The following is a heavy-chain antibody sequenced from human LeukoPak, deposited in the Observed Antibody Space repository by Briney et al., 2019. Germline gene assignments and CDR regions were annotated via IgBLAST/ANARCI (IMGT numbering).Heavy chain of an antibody. CDR1: GFTFSSYA. Sequence: GGSLRLSCAASGFTFSSYAMSWVRQAPGKGLEWVSAISGSGGSTYYADSVKGRFTISRDNSKNTLYPQMNSLRAEDTAVYYCAKVLSGSYYYFDYWGQGTLVTVSS. CDR2: ISGSGGST. V-gene: IGHV3-23*01. J-gene: IGHJ4*02. CDR3: AKVLSGSYYYFDY. D-gene: IGHD1-26*01.